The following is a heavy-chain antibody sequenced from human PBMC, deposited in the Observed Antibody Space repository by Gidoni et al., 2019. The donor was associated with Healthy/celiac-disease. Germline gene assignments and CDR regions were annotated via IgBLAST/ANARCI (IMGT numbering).Heavy chain of an antibody. CDR2: IWYDGSNK. J-gene: IGHJ4*02. CDR3: ARDNSGSYLDY. CDR1: GFTFSSYG. Sequence: QVQLVESGGGVVQPGRSLRLSCAASGFTFSSYGMPWVRQAPGKGLEWVAVIWYDGSNKYYADSVKGRFTISRDNSKNTLYLQMNSLRAEDTAVYYCARDNSGSYLDYWGQGTLVTVSS. D-gene: IGHD1-26*01. V-gene: IGHV3-33*01.